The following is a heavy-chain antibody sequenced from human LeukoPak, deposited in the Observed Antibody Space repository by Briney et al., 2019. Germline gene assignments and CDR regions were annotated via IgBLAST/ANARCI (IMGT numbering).Heavy chain of an antibody. CDR3: ARPGGYGSGSYRTFDI. J-gene: IGHJ3*02. CDR1: GYTFTGYY. D-gene: IGHD3-10*01. Sequence: ASVKVSCKASGYTFTGYYMHWVRQAPGQGLEWMGRINPNSGGTNYAQKFQGRVTMTRDTSISTAYMELSRLRSDDTAVYYCARPGGYGSGSYRTFDIWGQGTMVTVSS. V-gene: IGHV1-2*06. CDR2: INPNSGGT.